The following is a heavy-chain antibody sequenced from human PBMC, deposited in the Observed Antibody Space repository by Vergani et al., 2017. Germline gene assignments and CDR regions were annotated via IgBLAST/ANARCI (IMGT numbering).Heavy chain of an antibody. V-gene: IGHV4-38-2*01. J-gene: IGHJ4*02. CDR3: ARRAGIVYDIFSGTQYFFDF. D-gene: IGHD3-9*01. CDR1: DYSISRGDY. CDR2: INHSGST. Sequence: QVQLQESGPGLVKPSETLSLTCVVSDYSISRGDYWGWIRQPPGKGLEWIGSINHSGSTSYNPSLKSRVTISVDMSKNQFSLKLSSVTAADTAVYYCARRAGIVYDIFSGTQYFFDFWGQGTLVTVSS.